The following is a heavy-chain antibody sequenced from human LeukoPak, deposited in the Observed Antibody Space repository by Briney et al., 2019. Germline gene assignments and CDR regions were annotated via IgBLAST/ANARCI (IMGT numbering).Heavy chain of an antibody. CDR3: ARGSGYSYVDY. V-gene: IGHV3-9*01. J-gene: IGHJ4*02. Sequence: GGSLRLSCAASRFTFDDYAMHWVRQAPGKGLEWVSGINWNSGSIGYADSVKGRFTISRENAKNSLYLQMNSLRAGDTAVYYCARGSGYSYVDYWGQGTLVTVSS. CDR2: INWNSGSI. D-gene: IGHD5-18*01. CDR1: RFTFDDYA.